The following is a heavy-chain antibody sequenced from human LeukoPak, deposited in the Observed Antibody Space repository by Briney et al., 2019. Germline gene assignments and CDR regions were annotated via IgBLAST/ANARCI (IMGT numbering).Heavy chain of an antibody. V-gene: IGHV1-2*02. J-gene: IGHJ4*02. Sequence: ASVKVSCKASGYTFTGYYMHWVRQAPGQGLEWMGWINPNSGGTNYAQKFQGRVTMTRDTSISTAYMELSRLRSDDTDVYYCARVVVVPAATLDYWGQGTLVTASS. CDR3: ARVVVVPAATLDY. CDR2: INPNSGGT. D-gene: IGHD2-2*01. CDR1: GYTFTGYY.